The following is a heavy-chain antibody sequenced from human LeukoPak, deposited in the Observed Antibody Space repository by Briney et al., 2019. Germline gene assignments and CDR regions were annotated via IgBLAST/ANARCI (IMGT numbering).Heavy chain of an antibody. CDR3: ARVRAAAAYFDY. D-gene: IGHD6-13*01. CDR2: IYSGGST. Sequence: GGSLRLSCAASGFTFSSYSMNWVRQAPGKGLEWVSVIYSGGSTYYADSVKGRFTISRDNSKNTLYLQMNSLRAEDTAVYYCARVRAAAAYFDYWGQGTLVTVSS. J-gene: IGHJ4*02. V-gene: IGHV3-66*01. CDR1: GFTFSSYS.